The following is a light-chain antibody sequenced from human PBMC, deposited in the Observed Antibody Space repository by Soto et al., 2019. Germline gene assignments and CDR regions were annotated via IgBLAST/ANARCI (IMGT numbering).Light chain of an antibody. CDR2: AAS. Sequence: IQLTQSPSSLSASVGDRVTITCRASQGISSYLAWYQQKPGKAPKLLIYAASTLQSGVPSRFSSRGSGTDFTLTISSLQPEDFSTYYCQQLNSYPPWTFGQETKVEIK. CDR1: QGISSY. CDR3: QQLNSYPPWT. V-gene: IGKV1-9*01. J-gene: IGKJ1*01.